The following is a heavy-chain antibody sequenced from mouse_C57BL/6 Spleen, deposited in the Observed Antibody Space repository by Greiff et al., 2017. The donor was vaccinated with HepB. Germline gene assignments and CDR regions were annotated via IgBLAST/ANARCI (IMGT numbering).Heavy chain of an antibody. CDR2: INPNNGGT. J-gene: IGHJ4*01. CDR3: ARGGLRRRGYAMDY. D-gene: IGHD2-2*01. V-gene: IGHV1-26*01. Sequence: EVQLQQSGPELVKPGASVKISCKASGYTFTDYYMNWVKQSHGKSLEWIGDINPNNGGTSYNQKFKGKATLTVDKSSSTAYMELRSLTSEDSAVYYCARGGLRRRGYAMDYWGQGTSVTVSS. CDR1: GYTFTDYY.